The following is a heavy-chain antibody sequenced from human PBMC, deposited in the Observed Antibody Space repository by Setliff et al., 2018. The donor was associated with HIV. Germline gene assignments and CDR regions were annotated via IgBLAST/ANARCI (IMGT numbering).Heavy chain of an antibody. J-gene: IGHJ4*02. CDR3: ASDISPDDGYNRLHYFDY. V-gene: IGHV4-34*01. CDR2: INHSGST. Sequence: PSETLSLTCAVYGGSFSDNYCTWIRQSPGKGLEWIGEINHSGSTNSIPSLKSRVTISVDTSKNQFSRRLRSVTAADTAVYYCASDISPDDGYNRLHYFDYWGQGTLVTVS. CDR1: GGSFSDNY. D-gene: IGHD5-12*01.